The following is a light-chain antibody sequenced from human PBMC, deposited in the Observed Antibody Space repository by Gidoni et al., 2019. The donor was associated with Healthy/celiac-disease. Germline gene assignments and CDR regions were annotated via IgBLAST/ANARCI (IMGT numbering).Light chain of an antibody. Sequence: DIQMTPSPYSLSASVGDRATITCQASQDIRNYLNWYQQKPGKAPKLLIYDASNLETGDPARFSGRGSGTDFTFTISSLQPEDIATYYCQQYDNLELTFGGGTKVEIK. V-gene: IGKV1-33*01. CDR3: QQYDNLELT. CDR2: DAS. J-gene: IGKJ4*02. CDR1: QDIRNY.